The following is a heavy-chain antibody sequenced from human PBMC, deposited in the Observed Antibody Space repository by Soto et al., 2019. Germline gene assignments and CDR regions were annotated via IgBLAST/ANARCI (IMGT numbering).Heavy chain of an antibody. J-gene: IGHJ6*02. V-gene: IGHV3-48*02. Sequence: GGSLRLSCAASGFTFSSYSMNWVRQAPGKGLEWVSYISSSSSTIYYADSVKGRFTISRDNAKNPMYLQMNSLRDEETAVYYCARPGGDYYDSSGYYWAYGYYYYGMDVWGQGTTVTVSS. CDR1: GFTFSSYS. D-gene: IGHD3-22*01. CDR3: ARPGGDYYDSSGYYWAYGYYYYGMDV. CDR2: ISSSSSTI.